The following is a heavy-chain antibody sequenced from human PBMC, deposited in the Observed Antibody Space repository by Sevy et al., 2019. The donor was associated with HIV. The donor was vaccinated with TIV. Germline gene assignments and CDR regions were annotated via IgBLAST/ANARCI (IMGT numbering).Heavy chain of an antibody. J-gene: IGHJ4*02. CDR2: ISYHESNK. Sequence: GGSLRLSCAASGFTFSSYGMHWVRQAPGKGLEWVAVISYHESNKFYADSVKGRFTISRDNSKNMLYLQMDNLRAEDTAMYYCATKKIDRGYSYDTDYWGQGTLVTVSS. V-gene: IGHV3-30*03. D-gene: IGHD5-18*01. CDR1: GFTFSSYG. CDR3: ATKKIDRGYSYDTDY.